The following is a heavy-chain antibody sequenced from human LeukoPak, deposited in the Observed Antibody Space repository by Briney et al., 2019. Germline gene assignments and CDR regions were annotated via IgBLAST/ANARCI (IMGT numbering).Heavy chain of an antibody. CDR1: GGSVTRDY. V-gene: IGHV4-59*02. CDR3: ARGMSPLPSLYDSSGYPPDS. Sequence: SETLSLTCTVSGGSVTRDYWTWVRQPPGKGLEWIGYMFYSGSTNCNPSLKSRVTISVDTSTNQFSLKLDSVSAADTAMYYCARGMSPLPSLYDSSGYPPDSWGQGTLVTVSS. D-gene: IGHD3-22*01. CDR2: MFYSGST. J-gene: IGHJ4*02.